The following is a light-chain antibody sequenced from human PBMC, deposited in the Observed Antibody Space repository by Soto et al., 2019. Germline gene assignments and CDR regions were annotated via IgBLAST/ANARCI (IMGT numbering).Light chain of an antibody. Sequence: EIVMTQSPATLSVSPGETATLSCRASQSVSSNLAWYKQKPGQAPRLLIYGASTRATGIPARFSGSGSGTEFTLTISSLQSEDFAVYYCQQYNNFWTFGQGTKVEIK. CDR1: QSVSSN. CDR3: QQYNNFWT. V-gene: IGKV3-15*01. J-gene: IGKJ1*01. CDR2: GAS.